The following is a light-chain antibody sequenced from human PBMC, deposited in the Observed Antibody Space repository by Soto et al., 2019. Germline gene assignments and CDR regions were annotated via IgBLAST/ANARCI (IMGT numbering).Light chain of an antibody. Sequence: QSVLTQPASVSGSPGQSITISCTGTSSDVGGYNYVSWYQQHPGKAPKLMIYEVSNRPSGVSNRFSGSKSGNTASLTISGRQAEDEADYYCSSYTSSSTRVFGGGTKLTV. J-gene: IGLJ2*01. CDR2: EVS. CDR3: SSYTSSSTRV. V-gene: IGLV2-14*01. CDR1: SSDVGGYNY.